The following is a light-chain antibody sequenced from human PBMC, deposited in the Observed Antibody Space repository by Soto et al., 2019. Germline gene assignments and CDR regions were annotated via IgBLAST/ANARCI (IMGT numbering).Light chain of an antibody. J-gene: IGKJ4*01. CDR3: LQYITYPFT. V-gene: IGKV1-5*03. CDR1: HDISTA. Sequence: DVQLTHSPSFLSASVGDRVTITCRASHDISTALAWYQQKPGKAPKILIYGASSLEYGVPSRFSGGGSGAEFTLTIGGLQPDDFATYYCLQYITYPFTFGGGTKVDIK. CDR2: GAS.